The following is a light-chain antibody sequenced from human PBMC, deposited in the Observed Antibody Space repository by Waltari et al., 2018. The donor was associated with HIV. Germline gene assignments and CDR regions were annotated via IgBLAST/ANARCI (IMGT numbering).Light chain of an antibody. CDR2: KAS. CDR3: QQYYSDPYT. V-gene: IGKV1-5*03. CDR1: QALSNR. J-gene: IGKJ2*01. Sequence: DIQMTQSPSTLSAPVGTSVTITCRASQALSNRLAGYQQKPGKAPRLLIYKASSLESGVPSTFSGSGSGTEFTLTISSLQPDDFATYYCQQYYSDPYTFGQGTKLEIK.